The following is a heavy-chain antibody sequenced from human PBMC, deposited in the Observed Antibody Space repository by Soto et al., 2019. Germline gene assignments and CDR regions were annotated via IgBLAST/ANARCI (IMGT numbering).Heavy chain of an antibody. J-gene: IGHJ6*02. CDR3: AKDFELPDGDYYHYGMDV. CDR2: ISYEGSHK. V-gene: IGHV3-30*18. Sequence: QVQLVESGGGVVQPGGSLTLSCVASGFLFSSHGMYWVRQAPGRGLEWVALISYEGSHKYYVDSVKGRFTISRDNSKKTVYLHMTSLRAEDTALYYCAKDFELPDGDYYHYGMDVWGQGTTVSVSS. D-gene: IGHD1-1*01. CDR1: GFLFSSHG.